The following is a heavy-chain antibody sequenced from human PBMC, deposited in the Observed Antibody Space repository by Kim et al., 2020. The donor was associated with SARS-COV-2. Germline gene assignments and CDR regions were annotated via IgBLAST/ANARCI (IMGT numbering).Heavy chain of an antibody. CDR2: INHSGST. CDR3: SRTRGFRSGMGV. D-gene: IGHD3-22*01. J-gene: IGHJ6*02. Sequence: SETLSLTCAVYGGSFSGYYWSWIRQPPGKGLEWVGEINHSGSTNYNPSLKSRVTISVDTSKNQFSLKLSSVTAADTAVYYCSRTRGFRSGMGVWGQGTTV. V-gene: IGHV4-34*01. CDR1: GGSFSGYY.